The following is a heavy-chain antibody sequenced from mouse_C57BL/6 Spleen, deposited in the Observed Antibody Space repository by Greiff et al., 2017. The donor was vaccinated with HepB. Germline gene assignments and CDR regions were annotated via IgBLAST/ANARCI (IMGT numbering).Heavy chain of an antibody. CDR3: ARGENYDRYFDV. CDR1: GFTFSSYA. V-gene: IGHV5-4*03. Sequence: EVKLMESGGGLVKPGGSLKLSCAASGFTFSSYAMSWVRQTPEKRLEWVATISDGGSYTYYPDNVKGRFTISRDNAKNNLYLQMSHLKSEDTAMYYCARGENYDRYFDVWGTGTTVTVSS. CDR2: ISDGGSYT. D-gene: IGHD1-1*01. J-gene: IGHJ1*03.